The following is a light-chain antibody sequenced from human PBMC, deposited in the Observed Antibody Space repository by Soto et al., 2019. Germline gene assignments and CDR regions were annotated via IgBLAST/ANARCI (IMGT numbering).Light chain of an antibody. Sequence: EIVMTQSPATLSVSPGERATLSCRASQSVSSNLAWYQQKPGQAPRLLIYGASTRATGIPARFSGSGSGTEFPLTIRSLQSEDFAVYYCQQYNNWPPGAWTFGQGTKVEIK. J-gene: IGKJ1*01. V-gene: IGKV3-15*01. CDR2: GAS. CDR1: QSVSSN. CDR3: QQYNNWPPGAWT.